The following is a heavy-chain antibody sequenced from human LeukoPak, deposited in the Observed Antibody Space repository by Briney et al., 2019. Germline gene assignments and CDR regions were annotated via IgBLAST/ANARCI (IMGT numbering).Heavy chain of an antibody. CDR1: GFTFSSYS. J-gene: IGHJ3*02. CDR3: ACYRTNAFDI. V-gene: IGHV3-21*01. Sequence: GGSLRLSCAASGFTFSSYSMNWVRQAPGKGLEWVSSISSSSSYIYYADSVKGRFTISRDNAKNSLYLQMNSLRAEDAAVYYCACYRTNAFDIWGQGTMVTVSS. CDR2: ISSSSSYI. D-gene: IGHD2-15*01.